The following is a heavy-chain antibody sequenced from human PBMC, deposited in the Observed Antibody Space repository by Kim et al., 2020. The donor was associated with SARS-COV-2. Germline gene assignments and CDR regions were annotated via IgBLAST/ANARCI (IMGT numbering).Heavy chain of an antibody. D-gene: IGHD3-22*01. CDR2: ISSSSSYI. Sequence: GGSLRLSCAASGFTFSSYSMNWVRQAPGKGLEWVSSISSSSSYIYYADSVKGRFTISRDNAKNSLYLQMNSLRAEDTAVYYCARDASLDYYDSSGYYQGYFDYWGQGTLVTVSS. V-gene: IGHV3-21*01. CDR3: ARDASLDYYDSSGYYQGYFDY. J-gene: IGHJ4*02. CDR1: GFTFSSYS.